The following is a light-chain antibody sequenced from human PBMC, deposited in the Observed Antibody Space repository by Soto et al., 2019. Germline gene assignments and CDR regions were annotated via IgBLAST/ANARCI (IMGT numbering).Light chain of an antibody. CDR2: DAS. CDR1: QTISTW. Sequence: DIQVTQSPPTLSASVGDRVTITCRASQTISTWMAWYQQKPGKAPKLLVYDASTLQSGVASRFSGSGSETEFTLTISSLQPDDFAIYYCQHYKSYPWTFCQGTK. CDR3: QHYKSYPWT. J-gene: IGKJ1*01. V-gene: IGKV1-5*01.